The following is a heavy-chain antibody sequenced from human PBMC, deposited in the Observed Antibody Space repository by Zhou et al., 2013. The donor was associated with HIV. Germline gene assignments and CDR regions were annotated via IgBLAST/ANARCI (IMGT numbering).Heavy chain of an antibody. Sequence: QVQLQQWGAGLLKPSETLSLTCAVYGGSFSSYYWSWIRQPPGKGLEWIGEINHSGSTNYNPSLKSRVTISVDTSKNQFSLKLSSVTAADTAVYYCARRRVDSGHFDNWGQGTLVTVSS. J-gene: IGHJ4*02. CDR1: GGSFSSYY. V-gene: IGHV4-34*01. CDR3: ARRRVDSGHFDN. CDR2: INHSGST. D-gene: IGHD3-22*01.